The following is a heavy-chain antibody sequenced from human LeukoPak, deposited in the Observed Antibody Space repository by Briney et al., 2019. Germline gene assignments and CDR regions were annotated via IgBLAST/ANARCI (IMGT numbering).Heavy chain of an antibody. J-gene: IGHJ4*02. V-gene: IGHV1-2*06. CDR3: AREYCSGGSCYMRFDY. CDR1: GGTFSSYA. D-gene: IGHD2-15*01. Sequence: GASVKVSCKASGGTFSSYAISWVRQAPGQGLEWMGRINPNSGGTNYAQKFQGRVTMTRDTSISTAYMELSRLRSDDTAVYYCAREYCSGGSCYMRFDYWGQGTLVTVSS. CDR2: INPNSGGT.